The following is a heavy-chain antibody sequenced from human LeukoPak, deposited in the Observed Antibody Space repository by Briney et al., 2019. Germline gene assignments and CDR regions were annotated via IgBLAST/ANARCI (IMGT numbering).Heavy chain of an antibody. CDR2: IYTSGST. D-gene: IGHD3-16*02. CDR1: GGSISSYY. CDR3: ASEDVMITFGGVIASNWFDP. J-gene: IGHJ5*02. V-gene: IGHV4-4*07. Sequence: SETLSLTCTVSGGSISSYYWSWIRQPAGKGLEWIGRIYTSGSTNYNPSLKSRVTMSVDTSKNQFSLKLSSVTAADTAVYYCASEDVMITFGGVIASNWFDPWGQGTLVTVSS.